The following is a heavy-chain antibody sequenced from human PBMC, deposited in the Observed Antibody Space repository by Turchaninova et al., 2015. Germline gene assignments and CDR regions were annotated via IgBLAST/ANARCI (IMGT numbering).Heavy chain of an antibody. J-gene: IGHJ4*02. CDR3: AKDRAGDSSYYEPFDY. V-gene: IGHV3-23*01. Sequence: PWWFLSLSCAASGFRFSAYAISWVRQAPGKGLEWVSGISASGGVTQYAESVKGRFTISRDNSKNTLYLQMDSLRAEDTATYYCAKDRAGDSSYYEPFDYWGQGTQVTVSS. CDR2: ISASGGVT. CDR1: GFRFSAYA. D-gene: IGHD3-10*01.